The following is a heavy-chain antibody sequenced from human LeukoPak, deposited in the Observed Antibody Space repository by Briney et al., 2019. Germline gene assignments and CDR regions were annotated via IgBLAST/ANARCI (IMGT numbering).Heavy chain of an antibody. CDR1: GGSISSSSYY. Sequence: NPSETLSLTCTVSGGSISSSSYYWGWIRQPPGKGLELIGSIYYSGSTYYNPSLKSRVTISIDTSKNQFSLKLSSVTAADTAVYYCARDSAVPAAIDNYYYYMDVWGKGTTVTVSS. CDR2: IYYSGST. V-gene: IGHV4-39*07. CDR3: ARDSAVPAAIDNYYYYMDV. D-gene: IGHD2-2*01. J-gene: IGHJ6*03.